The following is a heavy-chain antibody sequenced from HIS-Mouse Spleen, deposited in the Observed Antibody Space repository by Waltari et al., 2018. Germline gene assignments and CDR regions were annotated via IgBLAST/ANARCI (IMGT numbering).Heavy chain of an antibody. CDR3: AREIPYSSSWYDWYFDL. CDR2: INYSGST. V-gene: IGHV4-39*07. Sequence: QLQLQESGPGLLTPSETLSLTCTVSGGSIRRSRYHGGRVRQPPGKGLEWIGSINYSGSTYYNPSLKSRVTISVDTSKNQFSLKLSSVTAADTAVYYCAREIPYSSSWYDWYFDLWGRGTLVTVSS. D-gene: IGHD6-13*01. CDR1: GGSIRRSRYH. J-gene: IGHJ2*01.